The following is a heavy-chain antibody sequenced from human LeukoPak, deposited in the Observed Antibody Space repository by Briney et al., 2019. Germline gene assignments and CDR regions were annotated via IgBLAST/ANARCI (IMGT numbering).Heavy chain of an antibody. Sequence: GGSLRLSCTAAGFTFGDYRMRWVRQAPGKGMDWIGFISGETTEYAASVKGTFTISRDHSTSIAYLQMNSLTTEDTAVYYCSRGSGWLSVYWGQGTLVTVSS. CDR1: GFTFGDYR. CDR2: ISGETT. J-gene: IGHJ4*02. D-gene: IGHD6-19*01. CDR3: SRGSGWLSVY. V-gene: IGHV3-49*04.